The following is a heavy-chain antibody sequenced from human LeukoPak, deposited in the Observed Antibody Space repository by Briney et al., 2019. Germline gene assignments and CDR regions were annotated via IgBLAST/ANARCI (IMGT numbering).Heavy chain of an antibody. CDR2: IKQDGSEK. CDR1: GFTFGDYA. Sequence: GGSLRLSCTASGFTFGDYAMSWVRQAPGKGLEWVANIKQDGSEKYYVDSVKGRFTISRDNAKNSLYLQMNSLRAEDTAVYYCARSTYGGDYWGQGTLVTVSS. D-gene: IGHD4-17*01. J-gene: IGHJ4*02. CDR3: ARSTYGGDY. V-gene: IGHV3-7*01.